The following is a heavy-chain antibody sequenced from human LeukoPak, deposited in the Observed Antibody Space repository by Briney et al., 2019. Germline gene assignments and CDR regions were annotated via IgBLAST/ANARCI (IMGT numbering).Heavy chain of an antibody. CDR2: MNPNSGNT. V-gene: IGHV1-8*03. D-gene: IGHD2-2*01. CDR1: GYTFTSYD. J-gene: IGHJ6*03. CDR3: ARGHDCSSTSCYFFYYYYMDV. Sequence: ASVKVSCKASGYTFTSYDINWVRQATGQGLEWMGWMNPNSGNTGYAQKFQGRVTITRNTSISTAYMELSSLRSEDTAVYYWARGHDCSSTSCYFFYYYYMDVWGKGTTVTVSS.